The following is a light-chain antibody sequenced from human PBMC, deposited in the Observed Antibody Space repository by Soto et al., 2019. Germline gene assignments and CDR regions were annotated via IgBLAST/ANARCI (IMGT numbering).Light chain of an antibody. CDR2: ATS. CDR3: QQANSFPIT. V-gene: IGKV1-12*01. CDR1: QGISSW. J-gene: IGKJ5*01. Sequence: DIQITHSTRSLSGSLGDIVTTTCRASQGISSWLAWYQQKPGKAPKLLIYATSSLQSGVPSRFSGSGSGTDFTLTISSLQPEDFATYYCQQANSFPITSGQGTRLEI.